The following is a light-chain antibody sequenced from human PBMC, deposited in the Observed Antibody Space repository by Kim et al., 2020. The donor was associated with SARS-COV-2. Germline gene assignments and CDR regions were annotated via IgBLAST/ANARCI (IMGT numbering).Light chain of an antibody. J-gene: IGLJ3*02. V-gene: IGLV2-11*01. CDR3: CSYTGTYTWV. CDR1: SSDVGGNNY. CDR2: DVT. Sequence: QSVLTQPRSVSGSPGQSVTISCTGTSSDVGGNNYVSWYRQQPGKAPKLVIYDVTKRPSGVPDRFSGSKSANTASLTISGLQAEDEADYYCCSYTGTYTWVFGGGTQLTVL.